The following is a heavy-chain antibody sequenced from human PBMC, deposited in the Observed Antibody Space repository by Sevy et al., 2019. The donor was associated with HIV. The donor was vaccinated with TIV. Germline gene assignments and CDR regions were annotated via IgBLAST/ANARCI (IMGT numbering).Heavy chain of an antibody. V-gene: IGHV1-24*01. CDR1: GYTLTKLA. J-gene: IGHJ4*02. Sequence: ASVKVSCKVSGYTLTKLAMHWVRQAPGKGLEWMGTFDPEDGETIYSQKFQGRVTMTEDTSIDTAYMELSSLRSEDTAVFYCAITKYYTDNSRSPFDYWGQGTLVTVSS. D-gene: IGHD3-22*01. CDR2: FDPEDGET. CDR3: AITKYYTDNSRSPFDY.